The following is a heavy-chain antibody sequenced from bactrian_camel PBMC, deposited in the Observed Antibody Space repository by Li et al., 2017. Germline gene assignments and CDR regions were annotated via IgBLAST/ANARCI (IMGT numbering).Heavy chain of an antibody. Sequence: QVQLVESGGGSVQAGGSLRLSCAASEFTFSTTYIHWVRQAPGKGLEWVSTIYTGGGSTYYADSVKGRFTISHDNAKRTLYLQMNSLKPEDTAVYYCAAAGQFSGCQPLDGVRQGTQVTVS. CDR1: EFTFSTTY. CDR2: IYTGGGST. D-gene: IGHD3*01. J-gene: IGHJ4*01. V-gene: IGHV3S1*01.